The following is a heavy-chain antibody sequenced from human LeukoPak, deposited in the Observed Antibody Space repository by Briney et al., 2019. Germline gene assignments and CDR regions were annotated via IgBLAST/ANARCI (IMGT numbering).Heavy chain of an antibody. D-gene: IGHD3-22*01. J-gene: IGHJ6*02. V-gene: IGHV3-21*04. CDR3: ARARPWDSSRSYYFGMDV. CDR1: GFTFSSSS. CDR2: ISSSSSYI. Sequence: GGSLRLSCAASGFTFSSSSMNWVRQAPGKGLEWVSSISSSSSYIYYADSVKGRFTISRDNAKNSLYLQMSSLRDEDTAVYYCARARPWDSSRSYYFGMDVWGHGTTVTVSS.